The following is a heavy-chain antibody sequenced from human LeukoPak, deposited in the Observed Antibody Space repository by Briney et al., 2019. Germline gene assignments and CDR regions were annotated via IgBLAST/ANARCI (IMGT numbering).Heavy chain of an antibody. V-gene: IGHV3-23*01. CDR2: ISGSGGST. CDR3: ARDQKGVTPGLSDY. CDR1: GFTFSSYA. D-gene: IGHD4-23*01. Sequence: PGGSLRLSCAASGFTFSSYAVSWVRQAPGKGLEWVSAISGSGGSTYYADSVKGRFTISRDNSKNSLYLQMNSLRAEDTAVYYCARDQKGVTPGLSDYWGQGTLVTVSS. J-gene: IGHJ4*02.